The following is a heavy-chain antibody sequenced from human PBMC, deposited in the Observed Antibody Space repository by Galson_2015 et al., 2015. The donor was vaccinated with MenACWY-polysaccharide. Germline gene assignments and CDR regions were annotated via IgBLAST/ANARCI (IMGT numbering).Heavy chain of an antibody. CDR3: AREGSRIVFHAFDI. V-gene: IGHV3-33*01. CDR1: GSRFSNSG. J-gene: IGHJ3*02. D-gene: IGHD2-2*01. CDR2: IQYDGSNK. Sequence: SLRLSCAASGSRFSNSGMHWARQAPGKGLERVAVIQYDGSNKVYADSVTGRFTISRDNSQNTVFLEMNTLGVEDTAVYYCAREGSRIVFHAFDIWGQGTMVTVSS.